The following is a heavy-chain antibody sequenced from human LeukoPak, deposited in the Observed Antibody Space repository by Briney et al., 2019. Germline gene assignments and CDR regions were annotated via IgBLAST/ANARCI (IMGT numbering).Heavy chain of an antibody. D-gene: IGHD6-13*01. Sequence: GGSLRLSCVASGFTFSNYAMAWVRQAPGKGLEGVSVIGGSGGSTYNGDSVKGRFSISRDNSKDTVYLQMNSLRAEETAVYYCAKMSRSYIGNWDCWGQGTLVTVSS. CDR1: GFTFSNYA. J-gene: IGHJ4*02. CDR3: AKMSRSYIGNWDC. CDR2: IGGSGGST. V-gene: IGHV3-23*01.